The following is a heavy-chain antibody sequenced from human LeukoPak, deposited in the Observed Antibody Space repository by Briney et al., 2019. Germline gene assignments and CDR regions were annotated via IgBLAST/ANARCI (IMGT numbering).Heavy chain of an antibody. V-gene: IGHV4-34*01. D-gene: IGHD4-17*01. CDR2: INHSGST. J-gene: IGHJ5*02. CDR3: ARSGLGTVTSIRWFDP. CDR1: GGSFSGHY. Sequence: SETLSLTCAVYGGSFSGHYWSWIRQPPQKGLEWIGEINHSGSTNHNPAHKSRVTISLDTSKNQFSLKLSSVSAADTAVYYCARSGLGTVTSIRWFDPWGQGTLVTVSS.